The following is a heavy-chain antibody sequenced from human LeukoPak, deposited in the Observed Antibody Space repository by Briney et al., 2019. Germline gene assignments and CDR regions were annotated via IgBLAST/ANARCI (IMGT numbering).Heavy chain of an antibody. J-gene: IGHJ6*03. D-gene: IGHD1-1*01. CDR1: GYTFTSYD. CDR2: MNPNSGNT. V-gene: IGHV1-8*03. CDR3: ARAGTTGKDYYYMDV. Sequence: EASVKVSCKASGYTFTSYDINWVRQATGQGLEWMGWMNPNSGNTGYAQKFQGRVTITRNTSISTAYMELSSLRSEDTAVYYCARAGTTGKDYYYMDVWGKGTTVTVSS.